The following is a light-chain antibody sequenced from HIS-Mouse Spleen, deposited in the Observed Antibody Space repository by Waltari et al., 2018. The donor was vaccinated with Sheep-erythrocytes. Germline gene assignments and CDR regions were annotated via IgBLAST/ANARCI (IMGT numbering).Light chain of an antibody. CDR2: AAS. J-gene: IGKJ4*01. CDR3: QQYYSTPLT. Sequence: DIQMTQSPSSVSASVGDRVTITCRASQGISSWLGWYQQKPGKAPKLLIYAASSLQSGVPSRFSGSGSGTDFTLTINSLQAEDVAVYYCQQYYSTPLTFGGGTKVEIK. CDR1: QGISSW. V-gene: IGKV1-12*01.